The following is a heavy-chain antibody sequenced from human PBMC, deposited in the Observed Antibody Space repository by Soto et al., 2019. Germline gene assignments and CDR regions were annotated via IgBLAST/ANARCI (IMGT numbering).Heavy chain of an antibody. CDR2: ITGNSEYK. V-gene: IGHV3-21*06. D-gene: IGHD1-26*01. J-gene: IGHJ4*02. CDR1: VVSFSDYS. Sequence: RWSLRLSCVVSVVSFSDYSMNWVRQAPGKGLEWVSLITGNSEYKYYAGSVKGRFTVSRDNAKNSLYLQMNSLTVEDTAVYYCARSGELLQTFDSWGQGTLVTVSS. CDR3: ARSGELLQTFDS.